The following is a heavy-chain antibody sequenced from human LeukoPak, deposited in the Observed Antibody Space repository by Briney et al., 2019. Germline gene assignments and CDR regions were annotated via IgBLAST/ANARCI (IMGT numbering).Heavy chain of an antibody. V-gene: IGHV3-73*01. J-gene: IGHJ4*02. CDR2: IRSKANSYAT. CDR3: AKDRPHTGIAARPVYYFDY. CDR1: GFTFSGSA. Sequence: GGSLRLSCAASGFTFSGSAMHWVRQASGKGLEWVGRIRSKANSYATAYAASVKGRFTISRDNSKNTLYLQMNSLRAEDTAVYYCAKDRPHTGIAARPVYYFDYWGQGTLVTASS. D-gene: IGHD6-6*01.